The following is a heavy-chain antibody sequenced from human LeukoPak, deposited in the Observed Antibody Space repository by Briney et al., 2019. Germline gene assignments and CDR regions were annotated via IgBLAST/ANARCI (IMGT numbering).Heavy chain of an antibody. Sequence: PGGSLRLSCAASGFTFSSDSMNWVRQAAGKGLEWVSSIGSSSSYIYYADSVKGRFTISRDNANNSLYLQMNSLRAEDTAVYHCARESGDAFDIWGQGTMVTVSS. CDR1: GFTFSSDS. CDR3: ARESGDAFDI. CDR2: IGSSSSYI. J-gene: IGHJ3*02. D-gene: IGHD1-26*01. V-gene: IGHV3-21*01.